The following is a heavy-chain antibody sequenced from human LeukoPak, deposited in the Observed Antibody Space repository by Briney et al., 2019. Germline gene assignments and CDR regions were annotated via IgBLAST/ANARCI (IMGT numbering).Heavy chain of an antibody. CDR3: ARELNSSGWLPRWDYYYYMDV. D-gene: IGHD6-19*01. J-gene: IGHJ6*03. CDR2: ISSSGSTI. CDR1: GFTFSSYA. V-gene: IGHV3-48*04. Sequence: PGGSLRLSCAASGFTFSSYAMSWVRQAPGKGLEWVSYISSSGSTIYYADSVKGRFTISRDNAKNSLYLQMNSLRAEDTAVYYCARELNSSGWLPRWDYYYYMDVWGKGTTVTVSS.